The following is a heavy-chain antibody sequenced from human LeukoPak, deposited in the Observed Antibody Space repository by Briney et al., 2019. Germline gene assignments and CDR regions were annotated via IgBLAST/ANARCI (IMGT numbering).Heavy chain of an antibody. V-gene: IGHV3-23*01. D-gene: IGHD2-15*01. CDR3: SKYGVPNCRGGICLNWLDP. CDR2: ISGSGATK. J-gene: IGHJ5*02. Sequence: GGSLRLSCTASGFTFSTYAMSWVRQAPGKGLECVSAISGSGATKFYADSVKGRFTISRDSSKNTLYLQMNSLRAEDTAIYYWSKYGVPNCRGGICLNWLDPWGQGTLVTVSS. CDR1: GFTFSTYA.